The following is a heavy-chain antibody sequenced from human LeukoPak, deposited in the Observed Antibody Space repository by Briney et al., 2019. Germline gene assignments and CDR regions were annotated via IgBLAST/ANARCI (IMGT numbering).Heavy chain of an antibody. CDR2: IYPGDSTT. CDR1: GYSFTSYW. D-gene: IGHD5-18*01. J-gene: IGHJ4*02. Sequence: GESLQISCKGSGYSFTSYWIGWVRQMPGKGLEWMGIIYPGDSTTRYSPSFQGQVTISADKSISTAYLQWSSLKASDTAIYYCARRAMVSYWFDYWGQGTLVTVSS. V-gene: IGHV5-51*01. CDR3: ARRAMVSYWFDY.